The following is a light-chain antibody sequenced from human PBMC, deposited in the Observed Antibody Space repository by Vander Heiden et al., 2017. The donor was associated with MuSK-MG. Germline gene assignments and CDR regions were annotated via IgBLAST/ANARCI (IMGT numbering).Light chain of an antibody. V-gene: IGKV6-21*01. CDR1: QSTGSS. Sequence: EIVRTQSPDFQSVTPSEKVTITCRASQSTGSSLHWYQQKPDQSPKLLIKYASQSLSGVPSRFSGSGSGTDFTLTINSLEAEDAATYYCLQSCSLPWTFGPGTKVEIK. J-gene: IGKJ1*01. CDR3: LQSCSLPWT. CDR2: YAS.